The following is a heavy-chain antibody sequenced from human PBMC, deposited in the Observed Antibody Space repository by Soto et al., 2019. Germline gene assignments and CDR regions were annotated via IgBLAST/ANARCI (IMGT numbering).Heavy chain of an antibody. J-gene: IGHJ4*02. CDR3: ARLESLATISYYFDF. V-gene: IGHV4-39*01. CDR1: DDSINRDKYY. CDR2: TYYRGNA. D-gene: IGHD3-3*01. Sequence: QLQLQSAGPGLVTPSETLSLTCSICDDSINRDKYYWGWIRQPPGKGLAWIGSTYYRGNAYYNPALEPPVTISVDKSRRQFSLKLNSVTAADSAVYFCARLESLATISYYFDFWGPGALVTVSS.